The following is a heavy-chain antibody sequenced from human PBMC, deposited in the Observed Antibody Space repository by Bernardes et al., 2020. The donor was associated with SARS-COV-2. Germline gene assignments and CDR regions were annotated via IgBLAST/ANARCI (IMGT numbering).Heavy chain of an antibody. Sequence: GGSLRLSCAASGFTFSSYAMHWVRQAPGKGLEWVAVISYDGSNKYYADSVKGRFTISRDNSKNTLYLQMNSLRAEDTAVYYCARGYCSGGSCYWDAFDISGQGTMVTVSS. V-gene: IGHV3-30-3*01. CDR3: ARGYCSGGSCYWDAFDI. CDR2: ISYDGSNK. CDR1: GFTFSSYA. D-gene: IGHD2-15*01. J-gene: IGHJ3*02.